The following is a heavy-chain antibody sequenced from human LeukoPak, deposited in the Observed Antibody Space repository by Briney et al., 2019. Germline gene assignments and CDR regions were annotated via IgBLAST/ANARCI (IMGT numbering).Heavy chain of an antibody. D-gene: IGHD3-22*01. CDR1: GGSISSSSYY. CDR3: AGPDINDSSGYYYFDY. J-gene: IGHJ4*02. CDR2: IYYSGST. V-gene: IGHV4-39*07. Sequence: PSETLSLTCTVSGGSISSSSYYWGWIRQPPGKGLEWIGSIYYSGSTYYNPSLKSRVTISVDTSKNQFSLKLSSVTAADTAVYYCAGPDINDSSGYYYFDYWGQGTLVTVSS.